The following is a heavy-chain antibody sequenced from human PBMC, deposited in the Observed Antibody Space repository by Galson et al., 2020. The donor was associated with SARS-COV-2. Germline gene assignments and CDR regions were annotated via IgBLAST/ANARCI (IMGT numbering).Heavy chain of an antibody. Sequence: GESLKISCAASGFTFSSYGMHWVRQAPGKGLEWVAVIWYDGSNKYYADSVKGRFTISRDNSKNTLYLQMNSLRAEDTAVYYCASGLRFSFDYWGQGTLVTVSS. V-gene: IGHV3-33*01. CDR2: IWYDGSNK. D-gene: IGHD3-3*01. CDR1: GFTFSSYG. J-gene: IGHJ4*02. CDR3: ASGLRFSFDY.